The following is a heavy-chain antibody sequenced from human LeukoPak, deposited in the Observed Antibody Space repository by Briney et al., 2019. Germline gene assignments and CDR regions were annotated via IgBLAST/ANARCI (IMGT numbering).Heavy chain of an antibody. V-gene: IGHV1-46*01. CDR3: ARDMGLNFGVVMGTEYNWFDP. CDR2: INPSGGST. D-gene: IGHD3-3*01. J-gene: IGHJ5*02. Sequence: ASVKVSCKASGYTFTSYYMHWVRQAPGQGLEWMGIINPSGGSTSYAQKFQGRVTMTRDTSTSTVCMELSSLRSEDTAVYYCARDMGLNFGVVMGTEYNWFDPWGQGTLVTVSS. CDR1: GYTFTSYY.